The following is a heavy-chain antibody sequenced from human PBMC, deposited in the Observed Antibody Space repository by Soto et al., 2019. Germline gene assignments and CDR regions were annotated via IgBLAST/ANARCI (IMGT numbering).Heavy chain of an antibody. J-gene: IGHJ4*02. CDR3: ARGRATATAPDGNDDGKAQPFFDY. V-gene: IGHV4-34*01. CDR2: INHSGST. D-gene: IGHD1-1*01. Sequence: QVQLPQWGAGLLKPSETLSLTCAVYGGSFSGYYWSWIRQPPGQGLEWIGEINHSGSTNYNPSLKRRSTISVDTSKSQFSLKLSSVTAAVTAVYYCARGRATATAPDGNDDGKAQPFFDYWGQGTLVTVSS. CDR1: GGSFSGYY.